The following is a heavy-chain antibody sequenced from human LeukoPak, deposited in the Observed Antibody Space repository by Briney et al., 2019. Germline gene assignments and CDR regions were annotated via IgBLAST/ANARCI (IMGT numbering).Heavy chain of an antibody. CDR3: ARGRYDSSGYNAFDI. Sequence: TGGSLRLSCAASGFTFSDYYMSLIRQAPGKGLEWVSYISSSSSYTNYADSVKGRFTISRDNAKNSLYLQMNSLRAEDTAVYYCARGRYDSSGYNAFDIWGQGTMVTVSS. J-gene: IGHJ3*02. V-gene: IGHV3-11*05. D-gene: IGHD3-22*01. CDR1: GFTFSDYY. CDR2: ISSSSSYT.